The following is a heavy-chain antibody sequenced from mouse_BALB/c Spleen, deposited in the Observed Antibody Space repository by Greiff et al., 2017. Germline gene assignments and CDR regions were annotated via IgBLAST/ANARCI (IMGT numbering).Heavy chain of an antibody. D-gene: IGHD2-4*01. Sequence: VKLQQSGAELARPGASVKMSCKASGYTFTSYTMHWVKQRPGQGLEWIGYINPSSGYTNYNQKFKDKATLTADKSSSTAYMQLSSLTSEDSAVYYCATMITTYYYAMDYWGQGTSVTVSS. V-gene: IGHV1-4*01. J-gene: IGHJ4*01. CDR1: GYTFTSYT. CDR2: INPSSGYT. CDR3: ATMITTYYYAMDY.